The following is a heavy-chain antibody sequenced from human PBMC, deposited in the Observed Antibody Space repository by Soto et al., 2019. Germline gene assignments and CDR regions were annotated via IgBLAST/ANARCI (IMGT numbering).Heavy chain of an antibody. D-gene: IGHD6-6*01. CDR1: GFTFSGSA. J-gene: IGHJ4*02. CDR3: TSEIAARPNSY. CDR2: IRSKANSYAT. Sequence: EVQLVESGGGLVQPGGSLKLSCAASGFTFSGSAMNWVRQASGKGLEWVGRIRSKANSYATAYAASVKGRFTISRDDSKNTAYLQMNSLKTEDTAVYYCTSEIAARPNSYWGQGTLVTVSS. V-gene: IGHV3-73*01.